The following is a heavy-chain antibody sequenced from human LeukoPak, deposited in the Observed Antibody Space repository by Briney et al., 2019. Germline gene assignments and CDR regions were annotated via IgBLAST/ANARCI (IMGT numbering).Heavy chain of an antibody. CDR3: ATSTTQGNSGGWFDP. J-gene: IGHJ5*02. D-gene: IGHD6-25*01. CDR1: GGSFSGYY. CDR2: INHSGST. V-gene: IGHV4-34*01. Sequence: SETLSLTCAVYGGSFSGYYWSWIRQPPGKGLEWIGEINHSGSTNYNPSLKSRVTISVDTSKNQFSLKLSSVTAADTAVYYCATSTTQGNSGGWFDPWGQGTLVTVSS.